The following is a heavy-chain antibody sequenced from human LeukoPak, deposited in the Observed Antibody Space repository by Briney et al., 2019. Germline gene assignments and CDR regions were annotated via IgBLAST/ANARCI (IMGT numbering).Heavy chain of an antibody. V-gene: IGHV4-39*07. CDR2: IFYSGSS. D-gene: IGHD3-22*01. Sequence: SETLSLTCTVSGDSLSSSNYYWGWIRQPPGKGLEWIGSIFYSGSSYYNPSLKSRVTISVDTSKNQFSLKLSSVTAADTAVYYCARGPYDSSRDWGQGTLVTVSS. CDR3: ARGPYDSSRD. CDR1: GDSLSSSNYY. J-gene: IGHJ4*02.